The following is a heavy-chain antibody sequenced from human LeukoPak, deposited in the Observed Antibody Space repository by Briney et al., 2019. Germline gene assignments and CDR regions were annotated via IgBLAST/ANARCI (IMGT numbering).Heavy chain of an antibody. Sequence: PGRSLRLSCAASGFTFSSYAMHWVRQAPGKGLEWVAVISYDGSNKYYADSVKGRFTISRDNSKNTLYLQMNSLRAEDTAVYYCARGEAGYSSSSFHYWGQGTLVTVSS. CDR3: ARGEAGYSSSSFHY. CDR2: ISYDGSNK. V-gene: IGHV3-30-3*01. CDR1: GFTFSSYA. J-gene: IGHJ4*02. D-gene: IGHD6-13*01.